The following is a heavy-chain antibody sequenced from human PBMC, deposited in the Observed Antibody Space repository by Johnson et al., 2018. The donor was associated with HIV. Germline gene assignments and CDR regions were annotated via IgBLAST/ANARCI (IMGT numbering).Heavy chain of an antibody. CDR1: GFTVSSNY. CDR2: ISWNSGSI. Sequence: VQLVESGGGLIQPGGSLRLSCAASGFTVSSNYMTWVRQAPGKGLEWVSGISWNSGSIGYADSVKGRFTISRDNAKNSLYLQMNSLRAEDTALYYCAKDIKFDYGDQMSDAFDIWGQGTMVTVSS. J-gene: IGHJ3*02. V-gene: IGHV3-9*01. D-gene: IGHD4-17*01. CDR3: AKDIKFDYGDQMSDAFDI.